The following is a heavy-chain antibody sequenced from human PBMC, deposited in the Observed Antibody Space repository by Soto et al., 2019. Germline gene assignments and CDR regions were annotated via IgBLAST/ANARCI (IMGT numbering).Heavy chain of an antibody. Sequence: QVQLVQSGAEVKKSGASVKVSCKASGYTFTDYHMHWVRQAPGQGLEWMGWITPDSGDTKYAQKFQGMGTMSRDTSISTVYMELTSLTSDDTAVYFCARDRVCFAVVTPAHWGQGTLVSVSS. V-gene: IGHV1-2*02. CDR3: ARDRVCFAVVTPAH. J-gene: IGHJ4*02. CDR1: GYTFTDYH. CDR2: ITPDSGDT. D-gene: IGHD3-3*01.